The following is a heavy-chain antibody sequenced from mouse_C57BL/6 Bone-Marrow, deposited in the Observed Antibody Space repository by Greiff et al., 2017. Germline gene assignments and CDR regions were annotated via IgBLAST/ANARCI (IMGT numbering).Heavy chain of an antibody. Sequence: QVQLQQSGAELVKPGASVKISCKASGYAFSSYWMNWVKQRPGKGLEWIGQIYPGDGDTNYNGKLKGKATLTADKYYSTAYMQLSSLTYEDAAVYFCARTAQATCGWCAYWCQGTLVTVSA. CDR3: ARTAQATCGWCAY. CDR1: GYAFSSYW. D-gene: IGHD3-2*02. J-gene: IGHJ3*01. CDR2: IYPGDGDT. V-gene: IGHV1-80*01.